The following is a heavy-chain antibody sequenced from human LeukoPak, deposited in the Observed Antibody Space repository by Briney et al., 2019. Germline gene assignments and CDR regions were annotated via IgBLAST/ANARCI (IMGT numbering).Heavy chain of an antibody. Sequence: QPGGSLRLSCAASGFTFSNYGMHWVRQAPGKGLEWVAVISFDGSYKYYADSVKGRFTISRDNSKNTLYLQMNSLRAEDTAVYYCAKPKGWFGDLFTPDYWGQGTLVTVSS. J-gene: IGHJ4*02. V-gene: IGHV3-30*18. CDR2: ISFDGSYK. CDR1: GFTFSNYG. CDR3: AKPKGWFGDLFTPDY. D-gene: IGHD3-10*01.